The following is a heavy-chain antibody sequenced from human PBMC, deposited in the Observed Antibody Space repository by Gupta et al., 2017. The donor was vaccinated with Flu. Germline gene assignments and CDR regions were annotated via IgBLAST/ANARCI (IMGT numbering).Heavy chain of an antibody. Sequence: HGKGLEWVANIKQDGSEKYYVDSVKGRFTISRDNAKNSLYLQMNSLRAEDTAVYYCARDVPPSYDFWSGYYTEGTGGCDYWGQGTLVTVSS. CDR2: IKQDGSEK. J-gene: IGHJ4*02. D-gene: IGHD3-3*01. V-gene: IGHV3-7*01. CDR3: ARDVPPSYDFWSGYYTEGTGGCDY.